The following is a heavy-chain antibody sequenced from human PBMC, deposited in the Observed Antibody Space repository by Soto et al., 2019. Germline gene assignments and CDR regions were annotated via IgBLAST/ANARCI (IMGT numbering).Heavy chain of an antibody. CDR2: INHSGST. J-gene: IGHJ6*02. CDR1: GGSISGYY. Sequence: PSETLSLTCTVSGGSISGYYWSWIRQPPGKGLEWIGEINHSGSTNYNPSLKSRVTISVDTSKNQFSLKLSSVTAADTAVYYCARFRAYYDFWSGYYSAHYGMDVWGQGTTVTVSS. CDR3: ARFRAYYDFWSGYYSAHYGMDV. V-gene: IGHV4-34*01. D-gene: IGHD3-3*01.